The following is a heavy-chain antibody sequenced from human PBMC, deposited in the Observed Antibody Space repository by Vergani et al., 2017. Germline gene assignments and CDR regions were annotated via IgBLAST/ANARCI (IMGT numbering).Heavy chain of an antibody. CDR3: AGDFGGEWYFDL. V-gene: IGHV4-4*08. CDR2: VFRNGNV. D-gene: IGHD4-23*01. CDR1: GASIDSFY. Sequence: VLLQEPGPGLVRPSETLSLTCSVSGASIDSFYWSWIRQSPGKGLEWIGYVFRNGNVNYNPSFNFRVAIDTSNTELSLRVTSVTDADTAVYYCAGDFGGEWYFDLWGRGATVTVSS. J-gene: IGHJ2*01.